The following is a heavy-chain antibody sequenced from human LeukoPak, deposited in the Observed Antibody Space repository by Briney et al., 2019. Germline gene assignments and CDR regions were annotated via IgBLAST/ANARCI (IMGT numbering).Heavy chain of an antibody. CDR2: ISGSSGST. J-gene: IGHJ4*02. CDR1: GFTFSSYA. V-gene: IGHV3-23*01. Sequence: GGSLRLSCAASGFTFSSYAMSWVRQAPGKGLEWVSAISGSSGSTYYADSVKGRFTISRDNSKNTLYLQMNSLRAEDTAVYYCAKGGTSSGWYEFDYWGQGTLVTVSS. D-gene: IGHD6-13*01. CDR3: AKGGTSSGWYEFDY.